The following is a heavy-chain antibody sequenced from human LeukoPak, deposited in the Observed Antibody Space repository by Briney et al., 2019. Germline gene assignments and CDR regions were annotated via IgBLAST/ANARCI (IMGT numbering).Heavy chain of an antibody. CDR1: GGSISSYY. CDR2: IYYSGST. J-gene: IGHJ5*02. D-gene: IGHD4-17*01. Sequence: SVTLSLTCTVSGGSISSYYWSWIRQPPGKGLEWIGYIYYSGSTNYNPSLKSRVTISVDTSKNQFSLKLSSVTAADTAVYYCARHDYGAPYNWFDPWGQGSLVTVSS. V-gene: IGHV4-59*08. CDR3: ARHDYGAPYNWFDP.